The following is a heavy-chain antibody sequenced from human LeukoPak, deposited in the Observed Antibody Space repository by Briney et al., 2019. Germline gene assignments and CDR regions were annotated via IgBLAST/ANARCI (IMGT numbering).Heavy chain of an antibody. CDR3: ATNAALHHYYYSMDV. CDR1: GFTFSTYA. D-gene: IGHD6-25*01. Sequence: GRSLRLSCAASGFTFSTYAMHWVRQAPGKGLEWVAVILYDGTNEYYADSVKGRFIISRDNSKNTLYLQMNSLRVEDTAVYYCATNAALHHYYYSMDVWGKGTTVTVSS. J-gene: IGHJ6*04. V-gene: IGHV3-30*04. CDR2: ILYDGTNE.